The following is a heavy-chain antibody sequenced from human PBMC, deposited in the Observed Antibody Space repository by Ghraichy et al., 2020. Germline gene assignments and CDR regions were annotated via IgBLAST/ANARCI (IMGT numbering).Heavy chain of an antibody. Sequence: SVKVSCKASGGTFSSYAISWVRQAPGQGLEWMGGIIPIFGTANYAQKFQGRVTITADESTSTAYMELSSLRSEDTAVYYCARDPTYYYDSSGYQSFDYWGQGTLVTVSS. D-gene: IGHD3-22*01. CDR1: GGTFSSYA. CDR2: IIPIFGTA. V-gene: IGHV1-69*13. J-gene: IGHJ4*02. CDR3: ARDPTYYYDSSGYQSFDY.